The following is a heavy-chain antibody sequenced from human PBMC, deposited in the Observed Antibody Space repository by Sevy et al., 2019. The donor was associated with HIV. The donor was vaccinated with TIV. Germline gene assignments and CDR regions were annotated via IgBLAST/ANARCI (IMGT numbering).Heavy chain of an antibody. CDR1: GYTFTSYG. CDR2: ISAFNGNT. J-gene: IGHJ4*02. D-gene: IGHD5-18*01. Sequence: ASVKVSCKASGYTFTSYGISWVRQAPGQGLEWMGWISAFNGNTNYAQKLQGRVTMTTDTSTSTAYMELRSLRSDDTAVYYCAREYSYGYYFDYWGQGTLVTVSS. CDR3: AREYSYGYYFDY. V-gene: IGHV1-18*01.